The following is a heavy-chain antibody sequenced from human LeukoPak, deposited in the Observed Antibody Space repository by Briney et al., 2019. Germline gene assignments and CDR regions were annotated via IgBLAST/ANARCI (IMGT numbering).Heavy chain of an antibody. J-gene: IGHJ4*02. CDR2: ISVRSNYI. Sequence: GGTLRLSCAPSRYTFSSYSINWVRQAPRKGLEWVSSISVRSNYIYYADSVRGRFRISRDDDRDSLYLQMNSLRAEDTAVYYCVRLRRNSDTSGFYYYYDFWGQGTLVTVSS. D-gene: IGHD3-22*01. V-gene: IGHV3-21*01. CDR3: VRLRRNSDTSGFYYYYDF. CDR1: RYTFSSYS.